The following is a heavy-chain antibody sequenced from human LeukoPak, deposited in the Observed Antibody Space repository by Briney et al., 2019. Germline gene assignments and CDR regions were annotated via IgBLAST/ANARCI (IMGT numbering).Heavy chain of an antibody. J-gene: IGHJ4*02. CDR3: AREIVVVNFDY. CDR2: IYRGGST. Sequence: NASETLSLTCTVSGYSISNGYFWGWIRQPPGKGLEWIGSIYRGGSTYYNPSLKSRVTISGNTSKNQFSLKLSSVTAADTAVYYCAREIVVVNFDYWGQGNLVTVSS. D-gene: IGHD2-15*01. V-gene: IGHV4-38-2*02. CDR1: GYSISNGYF.